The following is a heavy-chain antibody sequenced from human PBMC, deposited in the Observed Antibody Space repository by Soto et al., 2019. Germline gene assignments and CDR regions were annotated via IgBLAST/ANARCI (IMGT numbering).Heavy chain of an antibody. J-gene: IGHJ5*02. Sequence: EVQVVESGGGLVKPGGSLRLSWNCSFSMYSMDWVRQAPGKGLEWVASISSGSAFIKYADSVKGRFTISRDNAKNSVSLQMDRRRVEDTAMYYCTRDQGGSYDSWFDPWGRGTLVTVSS. CDR3: TRDQGGSYDSWFDP. CDR1: NCSFSMYS. CDR2: ISSGSAFI. V-gene: IGHV3-21*01. D-gene: IGHD1-26*01.